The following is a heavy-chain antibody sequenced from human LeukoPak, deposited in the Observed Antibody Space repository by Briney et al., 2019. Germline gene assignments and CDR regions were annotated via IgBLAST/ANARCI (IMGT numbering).Heavy chain of an antibody. V-gene: IGHV3-23*01. CDR2: ISGSGGST. CDR3: ARSGGYSSSWPTYYYYGMDV. D-gene: IGHD6-13*01. CDR1: GFTFNTYA. Sequence: GGSLRLSCAGSGFTFNTYAMSWVRQAPGKGLEWVSAISGSGGSTYYADSVKGRFTISRDNSKNTLYLQMNSLRAEDTAVYYCARSGGYSSSWPTYYYYGMDVWGQGTTVTVS. J-gene: IGHJ6*02.